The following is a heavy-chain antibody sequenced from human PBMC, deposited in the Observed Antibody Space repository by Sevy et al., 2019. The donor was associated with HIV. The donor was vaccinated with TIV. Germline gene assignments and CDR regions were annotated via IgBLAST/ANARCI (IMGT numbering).Heavy chain of an antibody. Sequence: GGSLRLSCAASGFTFDDYAMHWVRQAPGKGLEWVSGISWNSGSIGYAYSVKGRITSYRDNAKNSLYLQMNSLRAEDTAWYYCAKSPGEEQWRTHFQHWGQGTLVTVSS. D-gene: IGHD6-19*01. CDR2: ISWNSGSI. CDR3: AKSPGEEQWRTHFQH. CDR1: GFTFDDYA. J-gene: IGHJ1*01. V-gene: IGHV3-9*01.